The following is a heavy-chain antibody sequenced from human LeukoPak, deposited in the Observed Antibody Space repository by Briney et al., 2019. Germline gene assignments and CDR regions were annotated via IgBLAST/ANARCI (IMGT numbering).Heavy chain of an antibody. D-gene: IGHD5-12*01. CDR1: AFTFTTCA. Sequence: GGSLRLSCAASAFTFTTCAMSWVRQAPGKGLEWVSTISASGDSAYSADSVKGRFTISRDNTKNTLYLQMNSLRAEDTAVYYCARDQLAYSGYDTLFDYWGQGTLVTVSS. CDR3: ARDQLAYSGYDTLFDY. J-gene: IGHJ4*02. CDR2: ISASGDSA. V-gene: IGHV3-23*01.